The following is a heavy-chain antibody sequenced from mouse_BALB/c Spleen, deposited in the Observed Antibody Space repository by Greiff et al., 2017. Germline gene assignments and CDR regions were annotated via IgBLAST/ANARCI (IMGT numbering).Heavy chain of an antibody. J-gene: IGHJ3*01. Sequence: EVKLMESGGGLVKPGGSLKLSCAASGFTFSDYYMYWVRQTPEKRLEWVATISDGGSYTYYPDSVKGRFTISRDNDKNNLYLQMSSLKSEDTAMYYCARDRDDYDHGFDYWGQGTLVTVSA. CDR1: GFTFSDYY. V-gene: IGHV5-4*02. CDR2: ISDGGSYT. D-gene: IGHD2-4*01. CDR3: ARDRDDYDHGFDY.